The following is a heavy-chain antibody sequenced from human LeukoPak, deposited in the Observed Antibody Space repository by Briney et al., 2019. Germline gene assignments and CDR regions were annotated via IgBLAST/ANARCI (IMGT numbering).Heavy chain of an antibody. CDR2: FDPEDGET. D-gene: IGHD1-26*01. Sequence: ASVKVSCKVSGYTLTELSMHWVRQAPGKGLEWMGGFDPEDGETIYAQKFQGRVTMTEDTSTDTAYMELSSLRSEDTAVYYCATEGPLVGATTTGEYYMDVWGKGTTVTISS. CDR3: ATEGPLVGATTTGEYYMDV. J-gene: IGHJ6*03. CDR1: GYTLTELS. V-gene: IGHV1-24*01.